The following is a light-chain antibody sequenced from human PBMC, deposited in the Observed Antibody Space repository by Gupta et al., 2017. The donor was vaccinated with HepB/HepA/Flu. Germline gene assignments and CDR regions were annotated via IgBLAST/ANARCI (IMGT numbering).Light chain of an antibody. Sequence: EIVLTQSPATLALSPGERATLSCRASESIRSYLAWYQQKPGQAPRLLISDASNRATGIPARFSGSGSGTDFTLTVSSLEPEDFAVYYCQLRTTWPHHVTFGGGTRVEIK. CDR3: QLRTTWPHHVT. J-gene: IGKJ4*01. CDR2: DAS. CDR1: ESIRSY. V-gene: IGKV3-11*01.